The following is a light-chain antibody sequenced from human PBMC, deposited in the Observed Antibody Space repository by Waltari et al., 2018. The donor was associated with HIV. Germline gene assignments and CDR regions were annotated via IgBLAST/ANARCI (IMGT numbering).Light chain of an antibody. Sequence: QSALTQPRSVSGSPGQSVTISCTGTSSDVGGYTFVSSYQHHPGKAPKLVISDVTKRPSGVPDRFSGSKSGNTASLTISGLQAEDEADYYCCSYSGSGTLYVFGTGTEVTVL. J-gene: IGLJ1*01. V-gene: IGLV2-11*01. CDR2: DVT. CDR3: CSYSGSGTLYV. CDR1: SSDVGGYTF.